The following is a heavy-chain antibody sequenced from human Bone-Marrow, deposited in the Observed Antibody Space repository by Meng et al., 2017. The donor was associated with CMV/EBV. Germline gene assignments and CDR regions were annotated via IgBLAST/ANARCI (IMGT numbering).Heavy chain of an antibody. D-gene: IGHD5-12*01. J-gene: IGHJ4*02. CDR2: ISYDGSNK. Sequence: GGSLRLSCAASGFTFSSYAMHWVRQAPGKGLEWVAVISYDGSNKYYADSVKGRFTISRDNSKNTLYLQMNSLRAEDTAVYYCARDNEEWLRGGFFDYWGQGTLVTVYS. V-gene: IGHV3-30*04. CDR3: ARDNEEWLRGGFFDY. CDR1: GFTFSSYA.